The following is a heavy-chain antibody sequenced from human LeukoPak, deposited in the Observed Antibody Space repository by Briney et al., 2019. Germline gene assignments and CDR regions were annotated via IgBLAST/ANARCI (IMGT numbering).Heavy chain of an antibody. CDR2: INHSGGT. Sequence: SETLSLTCAVYGGSFSGYYWSWIRQSPGKGLEWIGEINHSGGTNYNPSLKSRVTISVDTSKQQFSLELSSVTAADTAVYYCARGLKWDYVETRLWNYWGQGTLVTVSS. J-gene: IGHJ4*02. CDR1: GGSFSGYY. V-gene: IGHV4-34*01. D-gene: IGHD1-26*01. CDR3: ARGLKWDYVETRLWNY.